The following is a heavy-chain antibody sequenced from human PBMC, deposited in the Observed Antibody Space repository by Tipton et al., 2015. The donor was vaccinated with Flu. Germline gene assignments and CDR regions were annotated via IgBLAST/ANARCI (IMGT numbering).Heavy chain of an antibody. Sequence: SLRLSCAASGFTFSTYWMTWIRQAPGKGLEWVAVIKPDGSETHYLGSVKGRFTLFRDNAKNSVSLQMSNLRVEDTAVYYCVRAIAASGSFWGQGTLVTVSS. CDR1: GFTFSTYW. V-gene: IGHV3-7*04. D-gene: IGHD3-10*01. J-gene: IGHJ4*02. CDR3: VRAIAASGSF. CDR2: IKPDGSET.